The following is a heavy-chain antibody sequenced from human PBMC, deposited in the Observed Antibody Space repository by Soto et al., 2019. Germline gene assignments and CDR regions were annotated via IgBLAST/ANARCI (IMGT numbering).Heavy chain of an antibody. CDR2: ISYDGSNK. J-gene: IGHJ6*02. V-gene: IGHV3-30-3*01. CDR1: GFTFSSYA. Sequence: GGSLRLSCAASGFTFSSYAMHWVRQAPGKGLEWVAVISYDGSNKYYADSVKGRFTISRDNSKNTLYLQMNSLRAEDTAVYYCARDRVGIPWDSYYYGMDVWGQGTTVTVSS. CDR3: ARDRVGIPWDSYYYGMDV. D-gene: IGHD5-18*01.